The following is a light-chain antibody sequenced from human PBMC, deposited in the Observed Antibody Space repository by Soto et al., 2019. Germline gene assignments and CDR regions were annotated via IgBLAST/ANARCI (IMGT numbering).Light chain of an antibody. CDR1: QDISNY. CDR3: QQYDNPNLTVT. CDR2: DAS. Sequence: DIQMSQSPSSLSASVGDRVTITCQASQDISNYLNWYQQKPGKAPKFLIYDASNLETGVPSRFSGSGSVTDFTFTISILQPEDIATYYCQQYDNPNLTVTFGGGTKVEIK. V-gene: IGKV1-33*01. J-gene: IGKJ4*01.